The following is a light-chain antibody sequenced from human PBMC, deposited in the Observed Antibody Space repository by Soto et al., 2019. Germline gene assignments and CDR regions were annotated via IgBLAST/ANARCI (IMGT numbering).Light chain of an antibody. CDR1: QAISKY. Sequence: DIQMTQSPSSLSASVGDRVTITCRASQAISKYLAWYQQKPGKVPKLLIYAASTLQSGVPSRFSGSGSGTDFTLTSSSLQPEDVATYYCQKYNSVPLTFGQGTKEEFK. J-gene: IGKJ1*01. CDR3: QKYNSVPLT. CDR2: AAS. V-gene: IGKV1-27*01.